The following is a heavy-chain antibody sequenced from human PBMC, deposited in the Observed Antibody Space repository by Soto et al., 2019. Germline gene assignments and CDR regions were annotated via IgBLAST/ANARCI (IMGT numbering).Heavy chain of an antibody. D-gene: IGHD6-13*01. CDR1: GGTFSSYA. J-gene: IGHJ5*02. V-gene: IGHV1-69*01. CDR3: ARQAADAGGSAP. Sequence: QVQLVQSGAEVKKPGSSVKVSCKASGGTFSSYAISWVRQAPGQGLEWMGGIIPIFGTANYAQKFQGRVTITADESTSTAYMERSSVGSEDPAVYYCARQAADAGGSAPGGKGPLSTFSS. CDR2: IIPIFGTA.